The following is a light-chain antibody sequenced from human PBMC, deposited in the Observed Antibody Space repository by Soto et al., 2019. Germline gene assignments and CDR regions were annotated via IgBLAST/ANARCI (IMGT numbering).Light chain of an antibody. V-gene: IGKV3-15*01. Sequence: EVVLTQSPATLSVSPGAGATLSSRASQSVGSNLAWYQQKPGQTPRVLIYGASTRAIGIPARFSGSGFGTEFTLTISSLQSEDFVVYYCQQYSNWPLLSFGGGTKVEIK. J-gene: IGKJ4*01. CDR1: QSVGSN. CDR3: QQYSNWPLLS. CDR2: GAS.